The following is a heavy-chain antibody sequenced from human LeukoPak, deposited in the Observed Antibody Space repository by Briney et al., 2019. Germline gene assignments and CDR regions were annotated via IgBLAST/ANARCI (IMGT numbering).Heavy chain of an antibody. D-gene: IGHD2-2*01. Sequence: ASVKMSCKASGYTFTSCSISWVRHGPGRGLEWMGWVSTYNGNTNNAHKLRGRVTMTTDTSTSTACMELRSLRSDNTDVYYCARDQAYCSISSRPFDYWGQGTLVTVSS. V-gene: IGHV1-18*01. CDR3: ARDQAYCSISSRPFDY. CDR2: VSTYNGNT. CDR1: GYTFTSCS. J-gene: IGHJ4*02.